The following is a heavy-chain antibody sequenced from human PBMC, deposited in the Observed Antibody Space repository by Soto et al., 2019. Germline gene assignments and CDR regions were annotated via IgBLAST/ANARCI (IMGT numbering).Heavy chain of an antibody. Sequence: GGSLRLACAGSGFTFSNAWMNWVRQAQGKGLEWVGRIKSKYNGGTTDYAAPVKGRFTISRDDSKDTGILQMNSLKIEDTAVYYCSTGGYYFDYWGRGTLVTVSS. CDR3: STGGYYFDY. D-gene: IGHD3-10*01. CDR2: IKSKYNGGTT. V-gene: IGHV3-15*07. CDR1: GFTFSNAW. J-gene: IGHJ4*02.